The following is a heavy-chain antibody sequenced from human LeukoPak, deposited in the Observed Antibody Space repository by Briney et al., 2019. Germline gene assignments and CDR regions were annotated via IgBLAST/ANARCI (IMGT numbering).Heavy chain of an antibody. J-gene: IGHJ3*02. CDR3: AKSLLTTATGTGRAFDI. D-gene: IGHD1-1*01. CDR1: GFTFDDYA. CDR2: ISWDSGSV. Sequence: GGSLRLSCAASGFTFDDYAMHWVRQAPGKGLGWVSGISWDSGSVDSADSVKGRFTISRDNSKNTLYLQMNSLRAEDSAEYYCAKSLLTTATGTGRAFDIWGQGTMVTVSA. V-gene: IGHV3-9*01.